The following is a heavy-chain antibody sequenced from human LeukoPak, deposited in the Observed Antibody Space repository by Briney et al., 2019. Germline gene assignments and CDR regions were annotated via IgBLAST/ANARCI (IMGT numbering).Heavy chain of an antibody. V-gene: IGHV3-30-3*01. Sequence: GGSLRLSCAASGFTFSSYAMHWVRQAPGKGLEWVAVISYDGSNKYYADSVKGRFTISRDNSKNTLYLQMNSLRAEDTAVYYCARSRYYDFWSPFDAFDIWGQGTMVTVSS. J-gene: IGHJ3*02. D-gene: IGHD3-3*01. CDR2: ISYDGSNK. CDR3: ARSRYYDFWSPFDAFDI. CDR1: GFTFSSYA.